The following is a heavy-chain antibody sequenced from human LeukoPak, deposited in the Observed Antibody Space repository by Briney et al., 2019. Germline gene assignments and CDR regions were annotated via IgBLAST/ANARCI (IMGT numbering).Heavy chain of an antibody. CDR2: INSDGSST. D-gene: IGHD3-10*01. CDR3: ARDLSTYSRGEYDY. J-gene: IGHJ4*02. V-gene: IGHV3-74*01. CDR1: AFTFSSYW. Sequence: GGSLRLSCAASAFTFSSYWMHWVRQAPGKGLVWVSRINSDGSSTGYADSVRGRFTISRGNAKNTLYLQVNSLRAEDTAVYFCARDLSTYSRGEYDYWGQGTLVTVSS.